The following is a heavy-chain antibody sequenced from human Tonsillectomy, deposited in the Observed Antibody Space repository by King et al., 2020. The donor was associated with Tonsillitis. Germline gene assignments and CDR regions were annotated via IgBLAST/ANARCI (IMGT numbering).Heavy chain of an antibody. V-gene: IGHV3-66*01. CDR1: GFTVSSNY. J-gene: IGHJ4*02. Sequence: VQLVESGGGLVQPGGSLRLSCAASGFTVSSNYMSWVRQAPGTGLEWVSLIHSGGFTYYADSVKGRFTISRDNSKNTLFLQMDSLRAEDAAVYYCARDYDGSGSSGSYPKFDYGGQGTLVTVSS. CDR2: IHSGGFT. D-gene: IGHD3-10*01. CDR3: ARDYDGSGSSGSYPKFDY.